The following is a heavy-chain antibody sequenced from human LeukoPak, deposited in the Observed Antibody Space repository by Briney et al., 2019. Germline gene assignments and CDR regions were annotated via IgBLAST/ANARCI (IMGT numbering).Heavy chain of an antibody. CDR3: ARVLREAFDI. CDR2: IYSGGST. J-gene: IGHJ3*02. D-gene: IGHD3-3*01. CDR1: GFTVSSNY. Sequence: GGSLRLSCAASGFTVSSNYMSWVRQAPGKGPEWVSVIYSGGSTYYADSVKGRFTISRHNSKNTLYLQMNSLRAEDTAVYYCARVLREAFDIWGQGTMVTVSS. V-gene: IGHV3-53*04.